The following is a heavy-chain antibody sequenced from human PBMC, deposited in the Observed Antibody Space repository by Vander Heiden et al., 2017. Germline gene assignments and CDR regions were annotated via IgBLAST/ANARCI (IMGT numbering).Heavy chain of an antibody. CDR3: ARLVLVGSGSYYSWFDP. Sequence: EVQLVQSAAEVKKPGESLKISCKGSGYSFTSYGIGWVRQMPGKGLEWMGIIYPGDSDTRYSPSFQGQVTISADKSISTAYLQWSSLKASDTAMYYCARLVLVGSGSYYSWFDPWGQGTMVTVYS. D-gene: IGHD3-10*01. J-gene: IGHJ5*02. V-gene: IGHV5-51*01. CDR1: GYSFTSYG. CDR2: IYPGDSDT.